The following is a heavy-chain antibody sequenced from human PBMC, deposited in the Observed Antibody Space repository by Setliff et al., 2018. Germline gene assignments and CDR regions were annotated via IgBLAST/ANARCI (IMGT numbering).Heavy chain of an antibody. CDR3: ARAFDSSGYYGESHTHYFDN. J-gene: IGHJ4*02. V-gene: IGHV4-59*01. CDR2: MYYSGNT. Sequence: ASETLSLTCTVSGDSMSNYYWNWIRQPPGKGLEWIGYMYYSGNTNYNPSLKSRVTISVDTSKNQFSLKLSSVTAADTAVYYCARAFDSSGYYGESHTHYFDNWGQGTLVTVS. CDR1: GDSMSNYY. D-gene: IGHD3-22*01.